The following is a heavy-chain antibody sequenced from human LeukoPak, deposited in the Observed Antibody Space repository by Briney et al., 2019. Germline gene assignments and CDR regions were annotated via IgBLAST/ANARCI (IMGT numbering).Heavy chain of an antibody. J-gene: IGHJ4*02. CDR3: ARIHRYCSGGACYVLDN. Sequence: SETLSLTCTVSGGSISSYYWSWIRQPPGRGLEWIGYVYYSGSTNYNPSFKSRITKSVDTSRNQFSLQLSSVTAADTAVYYCARIHRYCSGGACYVLDNWGQGTLVAVSS. D-gene: IGHD2-15*01. V-gene: IGHV4-59*01. CDR1: GGSISSYY. CDR2: VYYSGST.